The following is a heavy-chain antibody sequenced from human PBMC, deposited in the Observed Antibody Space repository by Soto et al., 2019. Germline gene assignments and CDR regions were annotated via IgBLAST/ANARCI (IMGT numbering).Heavy chain of an antibody. J-gene: IGHJ4*02. CDR3: ARTYSEFNIPFDF. Sequence: EVQLVESGGGLVQPGGSLRLTCAASGFTFSYYWTHWVRQAPGKGLVWVSRIISDGSSTNYVDSVKGRFTISRDNAKNTVFLQMNSLRAEDTAVYYCARTYSEFNIPFDFWGQGTLVTVSS. CDR2: IISDGSST. D-gene: IGHD3-10*01. CDR1: GFTFSYYW. V-gene: IGHV3-74*01.